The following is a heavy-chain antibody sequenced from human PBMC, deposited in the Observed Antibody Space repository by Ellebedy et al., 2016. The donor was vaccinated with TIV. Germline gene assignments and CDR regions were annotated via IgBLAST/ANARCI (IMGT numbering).Heavy chain of an antibody. Sequence: MPSETLSLTCTVSGGSISSYYWSWIRQPPGKGLEWIGYIKYTEKSYYNPSLKSRVTISADTSKNQVSLNLSSVTAADTAVYYCARDSQYGYWYFDLWGRGTLVTVSS. V-gene: IGHV4-59*01. J-gene: IGHJ2*01. CDR1: GGSISSYY. CDR2: IKYTEKS. CDR3: ARDSQYGYWYFDL. D-gene: IGHD2/OR15-2a*01.